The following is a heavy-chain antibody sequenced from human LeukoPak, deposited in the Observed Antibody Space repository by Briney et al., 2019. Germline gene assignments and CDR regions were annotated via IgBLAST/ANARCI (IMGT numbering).Heavy chain of an antibody. D-gene: IGHD1-26*01. CDR1: GYTFTSYD. J-gene: IGHJ4*02. V-gene: IGHV1-8*01. CDR3: ARVLKSSGSYLTFDY. Sequence: GASVKVSCKASGYTFTSYDINWVRQATGQGLEWMGWMNPNSGNTGYAQKFQGRVTMARNTSISTAYMEPSSLRSEDTAVYYCARVLKSSGSYLTFDYWGQGTLVTVSS. CDR2: MNPNSGNT.